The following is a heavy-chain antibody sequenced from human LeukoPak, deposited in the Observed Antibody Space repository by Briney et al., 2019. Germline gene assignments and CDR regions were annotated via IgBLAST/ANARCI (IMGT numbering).Heavy chain of an antibody. Sequence: SQTLSLTCAISGDSVSITSAAWNWIRQSPSRGLEWLGRTYYRSKWKNGYAVSVRSRITINPDTSKNHFSLHLNSVTPEDTAVYYCARSAADIEYWGQGTLVTVSS. CDR3: ARSAADIEY. D-gene: IGHD6-25*01. J-gene: IGHJ4*02. CDR1: GDSVSITSAA. CDR2: TYYRSKWKN. V-gene: IGHV6-1*01.